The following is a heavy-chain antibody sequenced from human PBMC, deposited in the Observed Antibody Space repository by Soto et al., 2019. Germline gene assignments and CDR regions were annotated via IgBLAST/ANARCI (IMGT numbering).Heavy chain of an antibody. Sequence: SETLSLTCAVYGGSFSGYYWSWIRQPPGKGLEWIGEINHSGSTNYNPSLKSRVTISVDTSKNQFSLKLSSVTAADTAVYYCASSNYDILTGVFDYWGQGTLVTVSS. CDR3: ASSNYDILTGVFDY. V-gene: IGHV4-34*01. D-gene: IGHD3-9*01. CDR1: GGSFSGYY. J-gene: IGHJ4*02. CDR2: INHSGST.